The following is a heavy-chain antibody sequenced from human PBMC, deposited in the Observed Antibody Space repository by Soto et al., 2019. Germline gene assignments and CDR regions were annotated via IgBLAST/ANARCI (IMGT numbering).Heavy chain of an antibody. Sequence: SVKVSCKASGGSLSTNPISWVRQAPGQGLEWMGGTGSGTGPGNHAQKLQGRLTVTADKSTSTVYMELTNLSSEDTAVYYCARRHSGGFFRLFDSWGQGTLVTVSS. CDR1: GGSLSTNP. J-gene: IGHJ4*02. D-gene: IGHD2-15*01. CDR2: TGSGTGPG. CDR3: ARRHSGGFFRLFDS. V-gene: IGHV1-69*06.